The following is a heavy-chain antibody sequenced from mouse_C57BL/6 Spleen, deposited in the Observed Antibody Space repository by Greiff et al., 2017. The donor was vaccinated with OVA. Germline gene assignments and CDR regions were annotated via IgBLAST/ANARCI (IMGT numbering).Heavy chain of an antibody. V-gene: IGHV2-2*01. CDR2: IWSGGST. J-gene: IGHJ4*01. CDR3: ARTYDYDDGYYYAMDY. CDR1: GFSFTSYG. D-gene: IGHD2-4*01. Sequence: VQLQQSGPGLVQPSQSLPITCTVSGFSFTSYGVHWVRQSPGKGLEWLGVIWSGGSTDYNAAFISRLSISKDNSKSQVFFKMNSLQADDTAIYYCARTYDYDDGYYYAMDYWGQGTSVTVSS.